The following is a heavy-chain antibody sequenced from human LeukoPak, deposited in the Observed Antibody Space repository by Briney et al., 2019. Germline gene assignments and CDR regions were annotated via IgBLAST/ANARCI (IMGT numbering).Heavy chain of an antibody. CDR3: VTGLDSRGKC. J-gene: IGHJ4*02. V-gene: IGHV3-74*01. D-gene: IGHD1-26*01. CDR1: GFTFSSYQ. CDR2: INGDGSGI. Sequence: GSLRLSCAASGFTFSSYQMHRVRQPPGKGVLWVARINGDGSGISYAASVKGRFTVSRDNAKNTLYLQMNSLSDEDRAVYYCVTGLDSRGKCWGQGTLVTAS.